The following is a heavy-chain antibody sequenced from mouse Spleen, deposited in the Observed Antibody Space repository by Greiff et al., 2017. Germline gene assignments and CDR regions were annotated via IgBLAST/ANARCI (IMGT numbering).Heavy chain of an antibody. Sequence: QVQLQQPGAELVRPGASVKLSCKASGYTFTSYWINWVKQSPGQGLEWIGNIYPSDSSTNYNQKFKDMATLTVDKTSSTAYMQLSSPTSEDSAVYYCTINYGNPFDYWGQGTTLTVSS. V-gene: IGHV1-69*02. CDR2: IYPSDSST. CDR1: GYTFTSYW. D-gene: IGHD2-1*01. J-gene: IGHJ2*01. CDR3: TINYGNPFDY.